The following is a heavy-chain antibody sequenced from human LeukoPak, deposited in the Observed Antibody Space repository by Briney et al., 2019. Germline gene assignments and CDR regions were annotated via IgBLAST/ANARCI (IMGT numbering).Heavy chain of an antibody. V-gene: IGHV4-59*08. CDR2: IYSSGTT. Sequence: SETLSLTCTVTGGSISGYYWSCSRQPPGQGLEWIGYIYSSGTTLYNPSLKNRVTMSVDTSRNQFSLKLSSVTAADTAVYYCARHDPVPLYQRGMDLWGQGTTVTASS. D-gene: IGHD2-15*01. CDR1: GGSISGYY. J-gene: IGHJ6*02. CDR3: ARHDPVPLYQRGMDL.